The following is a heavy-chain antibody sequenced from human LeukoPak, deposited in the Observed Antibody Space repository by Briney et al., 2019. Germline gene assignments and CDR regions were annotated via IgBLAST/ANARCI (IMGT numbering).Heavy chain of an antibody. V-gene: IGHV4-30-2*01. Sequence: SETLSLTCAVSGGSISSGGYSWSWIRQPPGKGLEWIGYIYHSGSTYYNPSLKSRVTISVDRSKNQFSLKLSSVTAADTAVYYCARETTVTTALDYWGQGTLVTVSS. CDR3: ARETTVTTALDY. CDR2: IYHSGST. J-gene: IGHJ4*02. CDR1: GGSISSGGYS. D-gene: IGHD4-17*01.